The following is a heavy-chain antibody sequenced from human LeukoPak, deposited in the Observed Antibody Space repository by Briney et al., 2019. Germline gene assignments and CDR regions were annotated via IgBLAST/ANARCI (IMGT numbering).Heavy chain of an antibody. J-gene: IGHJ2*01. CDR3: ARVTSGNWHFDL. D-gene: IGHD4-11*01. Sequence: PGGSLRLSCAASSFTFSSYSMNWVRQAPGKGLEWVSSISPGSSYIYYADSVKGRFTISRDDAKNPLYLQMNSLRAEDTAVYYCARVTSGNWHFDLWGRGTLVTVSS. V-gene: IGHV3-21*01. CDR1: SFTFSSYS. CDR2: ISPGSSYI.